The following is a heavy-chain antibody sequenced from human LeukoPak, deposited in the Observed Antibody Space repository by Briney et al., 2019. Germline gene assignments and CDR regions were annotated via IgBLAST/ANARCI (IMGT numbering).Heavy chain of an antibody. Sequence: SGGSLRLSCAASGFTFDDYAMHWFRQAPGKGLEWVSGISWNSGSIGYADSVKGRFTISRDNAKNSLYLQMNSLRAEDTALYYCAKDYGSGSPYWYFDLWGRGTLVTVSS. CDR2: ISWNSGSI. D-gene: IGHD3-10*01. CDR3: AKDYGSGSPYWYFDL. J-gene: IGHJ2*01. V-gene: IGHV3-9*01. CDR1: GFTFDDYA.